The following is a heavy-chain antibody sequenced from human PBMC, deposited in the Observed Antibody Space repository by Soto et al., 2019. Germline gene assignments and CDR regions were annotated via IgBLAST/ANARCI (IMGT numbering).Heavy chain of an antibody. CDR1: GGSISSGGYY. V-gene: IGHV4-31*03. CDR3: ARDRYDLGCYGARWSDH. J-gene: IGHJ5*02. D-gene: IGHD3-3*01. Sequence: SETLSLTCTVSGGSISSGGYYWSWILHHPGKGLEWIGYIYYSVSTYYNPSLKSRVTISVDTSKNQFSLKLSSVTAADTAVYYCARDRYDLGCYGARWSDHWGKGNLVTVSA. CDR2: IYYSVST.